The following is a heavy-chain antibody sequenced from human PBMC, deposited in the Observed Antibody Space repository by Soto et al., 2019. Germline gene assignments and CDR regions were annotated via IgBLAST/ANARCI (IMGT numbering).Heavy chain of an antibody. J-gene: IGHJ5*02. V-gene: IGHV4-34*01. D-gene: IGHD3-10*01. Sequence: SETLSLTCAVYGGSFSGYYWSWIRQPPGKGLEWIGEINHSGSTNYNPSLKSRVTISVDTSKNQFSLKLSSVTAADTAVYCCARAYYRARFDPWGQGTLVTVSS. CDR3: ARAYYRARFDP. CDR2: INHSGST. CDR1: GGSFSGYY.